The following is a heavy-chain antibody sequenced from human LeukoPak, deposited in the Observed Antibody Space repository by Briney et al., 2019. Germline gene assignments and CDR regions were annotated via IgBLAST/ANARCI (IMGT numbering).Heavy chain of an antibody. D-gene: IGHD3-22*01. CDR3: ARLEAGTMIVRY. CDR1: GGTFSSYA. V-gene: IGHV1-69*13. Sequence: SVKVSCKASGGTFSSYAISWARQAPGQGLEWMGGIIPIFGTANYARKFQGRVTITADESTSTAYMEPSSLRSKDTAVYYCARLEAGTMIVRYWGQGTLVTVSS. CDR2: IIPIFGTA. J-gene: IGHJ4*02.